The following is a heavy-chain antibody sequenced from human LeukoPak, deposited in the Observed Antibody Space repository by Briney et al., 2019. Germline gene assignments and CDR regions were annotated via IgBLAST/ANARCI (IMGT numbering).Heavy chain of an antibody. V-gene: IGHV4-30-2*01. D-gene: IGHD5-18*01. J-gene: IGHJ3*02. Sequence: PSQTLSLTCAVSGGSISSGGYSWSWIRQPPGKGLEWIGYIYHSGSTNYNPSLKSRVTISVDTSKNQFSLKLSSVTAADTAVYYCARVEYSYGSKDAFDIWGQGTMVTVSS. CDR1: GGSISSGGYS. CDR2: IYHSGST. CDR3: ARVEYSYGSKDAFDI.